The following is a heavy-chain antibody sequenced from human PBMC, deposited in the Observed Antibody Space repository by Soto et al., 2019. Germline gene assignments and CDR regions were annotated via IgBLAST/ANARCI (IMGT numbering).Heavy chain of an antibody. J-gene: IGHJ4*02. CDR1: GGSISSGDYY. CDR3: ARGASFGVVIMDY. CDR2: IYYSGST. V-gene: IGHV4-30-4*01. Sequence: SETPSLTCTVSGGSISSGDYYWSWIRQPPGKGLEWIGYIYYSGSTYYNPSLKSRVTISVDTSKNQFSLKLSSVTAADTAVYYCARGASFGVVIMDYWGQGTLGTVSS. D-gene: IGHD3-3*01.